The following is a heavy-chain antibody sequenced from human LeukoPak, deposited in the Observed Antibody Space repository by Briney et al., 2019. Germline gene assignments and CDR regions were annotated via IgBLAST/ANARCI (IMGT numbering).Heavy chain of an antibody. J-gene: IGHJ3*02. CDR2: IYYSGST. CDR1: GGSISSYY. V-gene: IGHV4-59*01. Sequence: ASETLSLTCTVSGGSISSYYWSWIRQPPGKGLEWIGYIYYSGSTNYNPSLKSRVTISVDTSKNQLSLKLSSVTAADTAVYYCARDHRSIQYYDILTGYYRDDAFDIWGQGTMVTVSS. D-gene: IGHD3-9*01. CDR3: ARDHRSIQYYDILTGYYRDDAFDI.